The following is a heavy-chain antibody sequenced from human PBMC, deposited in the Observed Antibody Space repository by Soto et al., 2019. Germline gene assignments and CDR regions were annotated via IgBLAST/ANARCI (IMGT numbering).Heavy chain of an antibody. CDR1: GFTFGDYA. D-gene: IGHD5-18*01. CDR3: TRGEIQLWFFSDY. Sequence: GGSLRLSCTASGFTFGDYAMSWFRQAPGKGLEWVGFIRSKAYGGTTEYAASVKGRFTISRDDSKSIAYLQMNSLKTEDTAVYYCTRGEIQLWFFSDYWGQGTLVTVSS. V-gene: IGHV3-49*03. J-gene: IGHJ4*02. CDR2: IRSKAYGGTT.